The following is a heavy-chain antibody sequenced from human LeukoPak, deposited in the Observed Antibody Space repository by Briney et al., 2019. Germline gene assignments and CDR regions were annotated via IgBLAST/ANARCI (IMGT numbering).Heavy chain of an antibody. CDR3: ARGIAVPPWGWFDP. J-gene: IGHJ5*02. V-gene: IGHV4-39*01. Sequence: PSETLSLTCTVSGGSISSSSYYWGWIRQPPGKGLEWIGSIYYSGSTYYNPSLKSRVTISVDTSKNQFSLKLSSVTAADTAVYYRARGIAVPPWGWFDPWGQGTLVTVSS. CDR2: IYYSGST. CDR1: GGSISSSSYY. D-gene: IGHD6-19*01.